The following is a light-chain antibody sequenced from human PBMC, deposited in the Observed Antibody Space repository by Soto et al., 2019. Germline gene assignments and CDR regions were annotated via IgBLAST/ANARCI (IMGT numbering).Light chain of an antibody. J-gene: IGLJ1*01. Sequence: QAVGTQEPSLTVSPGGTVTLTCASSTGAVTSGYYPNWFQQKPGQAPRALIYNTRNKHSWTPARFSGSLLGGKAALTLSGAQPEDEAEYYCLLYYGGAYVFGTGTKVTVL. CDR1: TGAVTSGYY. CDR3: LLYYGGAYV. V-gene: IGLV7-43*01. CDR2: NTR.